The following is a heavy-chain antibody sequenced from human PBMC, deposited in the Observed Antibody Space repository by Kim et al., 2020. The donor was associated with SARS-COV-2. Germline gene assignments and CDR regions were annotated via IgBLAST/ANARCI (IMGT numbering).Heavy chain of an antibody. J-gene: IGHJ4*02. V-gene: IGHV3-74*01. D-gene: IGHD3-10*01. CDR2: INTDGSST. Sequence: GGSLRLSCAASGFTFSSYWMHWVRQAPGKGLVWVSRINTDGSSTSYADSVKGRFTISRDSAKNTLYLQMNSLRAEDTAVYYCAREVQGGVRGALVSWGQGTLVTVSS. CDR3: AREVQGGVRGALVS. CDR1: GFTFSSYW.